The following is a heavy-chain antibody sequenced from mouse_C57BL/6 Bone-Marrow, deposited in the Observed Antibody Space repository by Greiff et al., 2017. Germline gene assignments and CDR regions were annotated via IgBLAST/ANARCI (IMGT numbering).Heavy chain of an antibody. V-gene: IGHV1-64*01. CDR1: GYTFTSYW. Sequence: QVQLKQPGAELVKPGASVKLSCKASGYTFTSYWMHWVKQRPGQGLEWIGMIHPNSGSTNYNEKFKSKATLTVDKSSSTAYMQLSSLTSEDSAVYYCASPLTTVVAFDYWGQGTTLTVSS. CDR2: IHPNSGST. CDR3: ASPLTTVVAFDY. D-gene: IGHD1-1*01. J-gene: IGHJ2*01.